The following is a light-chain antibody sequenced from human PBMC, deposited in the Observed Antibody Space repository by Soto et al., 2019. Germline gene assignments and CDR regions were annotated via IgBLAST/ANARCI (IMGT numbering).Light chain of an antibody. CDR2: DTS. CDR1: QSISSW. CDR3: QQYSSYWT. V-gene: IGKV1-5*01. Sequence: DIQMTQSPSTLSASVGDRVTITCRASQSISSWLAWYRQKPGKAPKLLIYDTSSLESGVPSRFSGSGSGTEFTLTISSLQPDDFAIYYCQQYSSYWTFGQGTKVEIK. J-gene: IGKJ1*01.